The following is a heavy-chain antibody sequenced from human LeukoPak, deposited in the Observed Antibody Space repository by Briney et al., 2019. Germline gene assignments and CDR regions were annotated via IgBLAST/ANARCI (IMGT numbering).Heavy chain of an antibody. CDR3: ASRRVKPGAQYDY. D-gene: IGHD3-22*01. J-gene: IGHJ4*02. CDR2: IIPIFGTA. Sequence: SVKVSCKASGGTFSSYAISWVRQAPGQGLEWMGRIIPIFGTANYAQKFQGRVTITTDESTSTAYMELSSLRSEDTAVYYCASRRVKPGAQYDYWGQGTLVTVSS. V-gene: IGHV1-69*05. CDR1: GGTFSSYA.